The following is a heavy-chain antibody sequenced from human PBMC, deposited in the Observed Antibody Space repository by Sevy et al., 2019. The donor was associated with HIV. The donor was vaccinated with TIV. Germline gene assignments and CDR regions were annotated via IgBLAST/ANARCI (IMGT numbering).Heavy chain of an antibody. CDR3: AREGCTKPHDY. J-gene: IGHJ4*02. CDR2: LSFGGGEI. V-gene: IGHV3-23*01. D-gene: IGHD2-8*01. Sequence: VGSLRLSCAASGFTFSKYSMSWVRQPPGKGLEWVSTLSFGGGEINYADSVKCRFTISRDNSKSSVYLQMNNLRHEDTAVYYCAREGCTKPHDYWGQGTLVTVSS. CDR1: GFTFSKYS.